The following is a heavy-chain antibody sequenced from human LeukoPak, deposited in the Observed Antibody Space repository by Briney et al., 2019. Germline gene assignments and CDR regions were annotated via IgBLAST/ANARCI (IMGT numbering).Heavy chain of an antibody. V-gene: IGHV3-30*18. CDR3: AKDSGGYDSVDYYYYGTDV. Sequence: PGGSLRLSCAASGFTFSSYGMHWVRRAPGKGLEWVAVISYDGSNKYYADSVKGRFTISRDNSKNTLYLQMNSQRAEDTAVYYCAKDSGGYDSVDYYYYGTDVWGQGTTVTVSS. CDR2: ISYDGSNK. J-gene: IGHJ6*02. CDR1: GFTFSSYG. D-gene: IGHD5-12*01.